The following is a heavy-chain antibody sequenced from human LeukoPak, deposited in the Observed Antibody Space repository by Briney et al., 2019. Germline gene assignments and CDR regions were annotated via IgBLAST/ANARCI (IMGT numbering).Heavy chain of an antibody. CDR3: ARETRVRGVTRTQIDY. J-gene: IGHJ4*02. V-gene: IGHV1-2*02. Sequence: ASVKVSCKASGYTFTGYYMHWVRQAPGQGLEWMGWINPNSGGTNYAQKFQGRVTMTRDTSISTAYMELSRLRSDDTAVYYCARETRVRGVTRTQIDYWGQGTLVTVSS. CDR2: INPNSGGT. D-gene: IGHD3-10*01. CDR1: GYTFTGYY.